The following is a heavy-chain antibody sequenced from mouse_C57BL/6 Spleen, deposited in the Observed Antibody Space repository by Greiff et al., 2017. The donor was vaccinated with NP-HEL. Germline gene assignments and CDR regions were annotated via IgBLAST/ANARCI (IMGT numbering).Heavy chain of an antibody. Sequence: EVQVVESGGGLVQPGGSLKLSCAASGFTFSDYYMYWVRQTPEKRLEWVAYISNGGGSTYYPDTVKGRFTISRDNAKNTLYLQMSRLKSEDTAMYYCARWRFDYWGQGTTLTVSS. CDR1: GFTFSDYY. V-gene: IGHV5-12*01. CDR2: ISNGGGST. J-gene: IGHJ2*01. CDR3: ARWRFDY.